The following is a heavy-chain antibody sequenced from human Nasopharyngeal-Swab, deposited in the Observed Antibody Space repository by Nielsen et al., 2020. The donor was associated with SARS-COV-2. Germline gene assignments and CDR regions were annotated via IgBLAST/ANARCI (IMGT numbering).Heavy chain of an antibody. CDR2: IRYDGSNR. J-gene: IGHJ4*02. D-gene: IGHD5-12*01. CDR1: GFTFSSYG. Sequence: GGSLRLSCSASGFTFSSYGMHWVRQAPGKGLEWVAFIRYDGSNRYYTDPVKGRFTISRDNSKNTLYLQMNSLRADDTAVYYCATPRGFSGYDYGYWGQGNLVTVSS. V-gene: IGHV3-30*02. CDR3: ATPRGFSGYDYGY.